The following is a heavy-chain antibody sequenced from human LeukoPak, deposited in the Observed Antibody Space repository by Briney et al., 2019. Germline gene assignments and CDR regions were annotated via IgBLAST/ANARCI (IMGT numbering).Heavy chain of an antibody. CDR3: ARKEQWLPHDAFDI. Sequence: SETLSLTCAVYGGSFSGYYWSWIRQPPGKGLEWIGEINHSGSTNYNPSLKSRVTISVDTSKNQFSLRLSSVTAADTAVYYCARKEQWLPHDAFDIWGQGTMVTVSS. CDR1: GGSFSGYY. J-gene: IGHJ3*02. V-gene: IGHV4-34*01. D-gene: IGHD6-19*01. CDR2: INHSGST.